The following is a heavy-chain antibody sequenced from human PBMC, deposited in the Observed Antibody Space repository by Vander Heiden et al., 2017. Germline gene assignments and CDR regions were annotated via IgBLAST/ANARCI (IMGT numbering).Heavy chain of an antibody. CDR1: GGTFSSYA. CDR3: ARGKSYCSSTSCYMLLGYYGMDV. J-gene: IGHJ6*02. CDR2: IIPIFGTA. V-gene: IGHV1-69*01. Sequence: QVQLVQSGAEVKKPGSSVKVSCKASGGTFSSYAISGVRQAPGQGLEWMGGIIPIFGTANYAQKFQGRVTITADESTSTAYMELSSLRSEDTAVYYCARGKSYCSSTSCYMLLGYYGMDVWGQGTTVTVSS. D-gene: IGHD2-2*02.